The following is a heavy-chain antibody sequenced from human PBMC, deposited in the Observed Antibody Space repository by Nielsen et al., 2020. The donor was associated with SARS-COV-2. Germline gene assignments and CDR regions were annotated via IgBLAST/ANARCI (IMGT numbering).Heavy chain of an antibody. Sequence: SETLSLTCTVSGASISSGGYFWSWIRQHPGKGLEWIGYIYFTRRTSYNPSFKSRVAMSVDTSKNQFSLDLKSVTAADTAVYYCAREASGYDHYKYGMDVWGLGATVTVSS. V-gene: IGHV4-31*03. CDR3: AREASGYDHYKYGMDV. D-gene: IGHD5-12*01. J-gene: IGHJ6*02. CDR2: IYFTRRT. CDR1: GASISSGGYF.